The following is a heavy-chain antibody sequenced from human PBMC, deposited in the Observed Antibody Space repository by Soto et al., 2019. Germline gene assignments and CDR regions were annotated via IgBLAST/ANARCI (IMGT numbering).Heavy chain of an antibody. CDR3: VCDDNRRY. J-gene: IGHJ4*02. V-gene: IGHV3-21*01. Sequence: EVQLVDSGGGLVKPGGSLRLSCAASGFSFSTSTMNWARQAPGKGLEFVSSIGRTGIDRYYIDSVKGRFTISRDNAQNSLYLQMNSLRAGDTALYYCVCDDNRRYWGQGTLVTVSS. CDR2: IGRTGIDR. D-gene: IGHD1-1*01. CDR1: GFSFSTST.